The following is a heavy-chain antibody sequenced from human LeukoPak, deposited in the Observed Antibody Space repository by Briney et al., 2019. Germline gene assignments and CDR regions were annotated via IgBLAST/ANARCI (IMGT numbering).Heavy chain of an antibody. J-gene: IGHJ3*02. V-gene: IGHV1-2*02. Sequence: GASVKVSCKASGYTFTGYYMHWVRQAPGQGLEWMGWINPNSGGTNYAQKFQGRVTMTRDTSISTAYMELSRLRSDDTAVYYCARRGILWFGELSSWSDAFDIWGQGTMVTVSS. D-gene: IGHD3-10*01. CDR2: INPNSGGT. CDR3: ARRGILWFGELSSWSDAFDI. CDR1: GYTFTGYY.